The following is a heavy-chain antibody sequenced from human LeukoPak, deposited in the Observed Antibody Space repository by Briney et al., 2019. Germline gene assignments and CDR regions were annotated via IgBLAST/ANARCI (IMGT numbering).Heavy chain of an antibody. CDR2: INPNSGDT. V-gene: IGHV1-2*04. Sequence: ASMKVSCKASGYTFTDYYMHWVRQAPGQGLEWMGWINPNSGDTKYAQNFQGWVTMTRDTSISTAYMELSRLTSDDTAVYYCASDRSYGKGPLDYWGQGTLVTVSS. CDR3: ASDRSYGKGPLDY. D-gene: IGHD3-10*01. J-gene: IGHJ4*02. CDR1: GYTFTDYY.